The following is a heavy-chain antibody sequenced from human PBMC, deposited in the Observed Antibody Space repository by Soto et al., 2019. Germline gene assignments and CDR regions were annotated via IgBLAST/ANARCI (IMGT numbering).Heavy chain of an antibody. Sequence: QVHLVQSGAEVKKPGASVKVSCKGSGYAFTTYGITWVRQAPGQGLEWMGWISAHNGNTNYAQKLQDRVTVTRDTSTSTAYMELRSLRSDDTAVYYGARGRYGDYWGQGALVTVSS. CDR2: ISAHNGNT. J-gene: IGHJ4*02. CDR1: GYAFTTYG. CDR3: ARGRYGDY. V-gene: IGHV1-18*01. D-gene: IGHD1-1*01.